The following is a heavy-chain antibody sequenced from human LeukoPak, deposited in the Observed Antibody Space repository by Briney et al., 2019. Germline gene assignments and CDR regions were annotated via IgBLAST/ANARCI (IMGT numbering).Heavy chain of an antibody. CDR2: INHSGST. J-gene: IGHJ6*02. CDR1: GGSFSGYY. Sequence: SSGTLSLTCAVYGGSFSGYYWSWIRQPPGKGLEWIGEINHSGSTNYNPSLKSRVTISVDTSKNQFSLKLSSVTAADTAVYYCARVRYYYGSGSYYQALTYYYYGMDVWGQGTTVTVSS. D-gene: IGHD3-10*01. V-gene: IGHV4-34*01. CDR3: ARVRYYYGSGSYYQALTYYYYGMDV.